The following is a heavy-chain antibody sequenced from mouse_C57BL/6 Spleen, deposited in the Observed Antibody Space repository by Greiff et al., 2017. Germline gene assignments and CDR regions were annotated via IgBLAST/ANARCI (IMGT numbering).Heavy chain of an antibody. J-gene: IGHJ2*01. V-gene: IGHV1-64*01. D-gene: IGHD2-4*01. CDR3: GRSEDYDGDFDD. CDR2: IHPNSGST. CDR1: GYTFTSYW. Sequence: VQLQQPGAELVKPGASVKLSCKASGYTFTSYWMHWVKQRPGQGLEWIGMIHPNSGSTNYNEKFKSKATLTVDKSSSTAYMQLSSLTSEDSAVYYGGRSEDYDGDFDDWGQGTTLTAAS.